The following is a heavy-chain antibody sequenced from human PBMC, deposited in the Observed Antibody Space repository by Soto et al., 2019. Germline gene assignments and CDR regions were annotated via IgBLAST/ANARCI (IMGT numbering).Heavy chain of an antibody. V-gene: IGHV3-11*01. D-gene: IGHD7-27*01. CDR2: ITVSGSSI. Sequence: QVQLVESGGGLVKPGGSLRLSCVASGFSFSDYDMSWIRQGPGKGLEWISYITVSGSSIYYADSVKGRFTISRDDAKDSLYLQMNSLRDEDTAVYYCARNGGTFDPWGQGTLVTVSS. CDR1: GFSFSDYD. J-gene: IGHJ5*02. CDR3: ARNGGTFDP.